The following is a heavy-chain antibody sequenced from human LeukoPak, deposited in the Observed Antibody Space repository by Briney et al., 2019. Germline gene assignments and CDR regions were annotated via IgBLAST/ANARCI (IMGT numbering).Heavy chain of an antibody. V-gene: IGHV4-59*08. CDR3: AKYVSTGWFDH. D-gene: IGHD5/OR15-5a*01. Sequence: PSETLSLTCTVSGGSISSYYWSWIRQPPGKGLEWIGYIYYSGSTNYNPSLKSRVTISVDTSENQFSLKLTSVTAADTAVYYCAKYVSTGWFDHWGQGTLVTVSS. CDR2: IYYSGST. CDR1: GGSISSYY. J-gene: IGHJ5*02.